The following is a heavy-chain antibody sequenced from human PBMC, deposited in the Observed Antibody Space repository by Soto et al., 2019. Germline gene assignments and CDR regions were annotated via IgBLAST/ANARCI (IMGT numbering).Heavy chain of an antibody. Sequence: EVQLVESGGGFVQPGESLRLSCAASGFTFSLSAMSWVRQAPGRGLEWVSSISGGGSSTDYAESVKGRFTISRDNSKNTVHLQMNSLRAEETAVYYCAKGPEYDILTGCDFWGQGALVTVSS. D-gene: IGHD3-9*01. CDR1: GFTFSLSA. CDR2: ISGGGSST. J-gene: IGHJ4*02. CDR3: AKGPEYDILTGCDF. V-gene: IGHV3-23*04.